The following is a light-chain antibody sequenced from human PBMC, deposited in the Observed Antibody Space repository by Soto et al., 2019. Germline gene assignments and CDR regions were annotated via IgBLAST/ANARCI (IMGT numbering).Light chain of an antibody. CDR1: QISSTW. Sequence: DIQMTQSPSTLSASVGDRVTITCRASQISSTWLAWYQQRPGKAPKLLIHDVSSLQSGVPSRFSGSGSGTEFTLTISSLQPDDFATYYCQQHNSFAQGTKLEIK. J-gene: IGKJ2*01. V-gene: IGKV1-5*01. CDR3: QQHNS. CDR2: DVS.